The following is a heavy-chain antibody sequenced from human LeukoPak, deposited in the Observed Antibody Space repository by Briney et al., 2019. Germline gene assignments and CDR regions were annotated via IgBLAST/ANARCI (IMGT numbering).Heavy chain of an antibody. J-gene: IGHJ3*02. CDR1: GGSISSYY. CDR2: IYYSGST. Sequence: SETLSLTCTVSGGSISSYYWSWIRQPPGKGLEWIGYIYYSGSTNYNPSLKSRVTISVDTSKNQFSLKLSSVTAADTAVYYCARHIVATIDAFGIWGQGTMVTVSS. D-gene: IGHD5-12*01. V-gene: IGHV4-59*08. CDR3: ARHIVATIDAFGI.